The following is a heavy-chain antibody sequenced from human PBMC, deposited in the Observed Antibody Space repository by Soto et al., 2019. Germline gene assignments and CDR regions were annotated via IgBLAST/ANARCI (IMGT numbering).Heavy chain of an antibody. CDR3: AKDYDSSGRYPNWFDP. CDR2: ISGSGGST. CDR1: GFTFNSYA. D-gene: IGHD3-22*01. V-gene: IGHV3-23*01. Sequence: GGSLRLSCAASGFTFNSYAMNWVRRAPGKGLEWVSAISGSGGSTFYADSVKGRFTISRDNSKNTLYLQMNSLRAEDTAAYYCAKDYDSSGRYPNWFDPWGQGTLVTVSS. J-gene: IGHJ5*02.